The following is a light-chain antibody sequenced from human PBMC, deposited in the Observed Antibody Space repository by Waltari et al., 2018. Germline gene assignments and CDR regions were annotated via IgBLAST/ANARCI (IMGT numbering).Light chain of an antibody. CDR3: SSSAGSNSWV. V-gene: IGLV2-8*01. CDR2: EVN. J-gene: IGLJ3*02. CDR1: SSDVGGYNY. Sequence: QSALTQPPSASGSPGQSVTISCTGTSSDVGGYNYVPWYQQHPGKAPKVMIYEVNKRPSGVPDRFSGSKSGNTASLTVSGLQAEDEADYYCSSSAGSNSWVFGGGTKLTVL.